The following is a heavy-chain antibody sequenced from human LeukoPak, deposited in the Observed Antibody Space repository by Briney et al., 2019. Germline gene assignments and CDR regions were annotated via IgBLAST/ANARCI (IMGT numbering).Heavy chain of an antibody. CDR3: ARVYWNDGFYYYYYMDV. D-gene: IGHD1-1*01. J-gene: IGHJ6*03. CDR2: IYHSGST. CDR1: GGSISSSNW. Sequence: SETLSLTCAVSGGSISSSNWWSWVRQPPEKGLEWIGEIYHSGSTNYNPSLKSRVTISVDKSKNQFSLNLSSVTAADTAVYYCARVYWNDGFYYYYYMDVWGKGTTVTVSS. V-gene: IGHV4-4*02.